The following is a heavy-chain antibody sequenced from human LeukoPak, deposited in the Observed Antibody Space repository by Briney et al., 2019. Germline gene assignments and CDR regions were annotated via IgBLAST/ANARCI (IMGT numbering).Heavy chain of an antibody. CDR1: EFTVSNNF. J-gene: IGHJ4*02. Sequence: GGSVRLSCAVSEFTVSNNFMTWVRQAPGKGLECVSIIYSRGGTYYADSVRGRFTISRDNSKNTLYLQMNSLRAEDTAVYFCARKTDSGGSGDYWGQGTLVTVSS. V-gene: IGHV3-53*01. D-gene: IGHD3-22*01. CDR3: ARKTDSGGSGDY. CDR2: IYSRGGT.